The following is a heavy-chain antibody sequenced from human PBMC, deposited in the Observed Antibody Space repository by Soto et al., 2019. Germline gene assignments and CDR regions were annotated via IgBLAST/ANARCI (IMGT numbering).Heavy chain of an antibody. CDR1: GFTFSSYA. V-gene: IGHV3-23*01. J-gene: IGHJ6*02. CDR3: AKNPNYYDSSGYPPPGGMDV. CDR2: ISGSGGST. D-gene: IGHD3-22*01. Sequence: EVQLLESGGGLVQPGGSLRPSCAASGFTFSSYAMSWVRQAPGKGLEWVSAISGSGGSTYYADSVKGRFTISRDNSKNTLYLQMNSLRAEDTAVYYCAKNPNYYDSSGYPPPGGMDVWGQGTTVTVSS.